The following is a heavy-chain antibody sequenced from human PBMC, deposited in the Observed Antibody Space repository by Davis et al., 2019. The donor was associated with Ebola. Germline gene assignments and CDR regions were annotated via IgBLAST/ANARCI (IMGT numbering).Heavy chain of an antibody. J-gene: IGHJ4*02. D-gene: IGHD3-22*01. CDR3: ARRSYYNGPINN. Sequence: LTLSCSFSGGSMSSGSYYWSWIRQHPGKGLVWIGYVYDSGSTYYNPSLKSRVSISLDTSQNQLSLNLNSVTAADTAVYYCARRSYYNGPINNWGRGTLVTVSS. CDR1: GGSMSSGSYY. V-gene: IGHV4-31*03. CDR2: VYDSGST.